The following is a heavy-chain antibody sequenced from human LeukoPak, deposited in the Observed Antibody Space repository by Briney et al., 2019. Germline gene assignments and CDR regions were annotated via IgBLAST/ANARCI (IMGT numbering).Heavy chain of an antibody. CDR2: IYPGDSDT. Sequence: GESLKISCVGSGYSFTSYWLGWARQMPGKGLEWMGIIYPGDSDTRYSPSFQGQVTISGDKSISTAYLQWRSLKASDTAMYYCATGYGSGRGAFDIWGQGTMVTVSS. CDR1: GYSFTSYW. CDR3: ATGYGSGRGAFDI. D-gene: IGHD6-19*01. V-gene: IGHV5-51*01. J-gene: IGHJ3*02.